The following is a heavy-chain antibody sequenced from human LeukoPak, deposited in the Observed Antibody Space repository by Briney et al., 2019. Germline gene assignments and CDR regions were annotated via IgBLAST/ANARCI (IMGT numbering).Heavy chain of an antibody. CDR1: GGSISSYY. Sequence: SETLSLTCTVSGGSISSYYWSWIRQPAGKGLEWIGRIYTSGSTNYNPSLNSRVTISVDTSKNQFSLKLSSVTAADTAVYYCARVYGSGSYYNGYYYYYMDVWGKGTTVTISS. CDR3: ARVYGSGSYYNGYYYYYMDV. J-gene: IGHJ6*03. CDR2: IYTSGST. D-gene: IGHD3-10*01. V-gene: IGHV4-4*07.